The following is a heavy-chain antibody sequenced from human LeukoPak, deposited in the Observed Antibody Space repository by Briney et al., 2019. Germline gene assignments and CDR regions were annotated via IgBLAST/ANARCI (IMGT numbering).Heavy chain of an antibody. J-gene: IGHJ4*02. D-gene: IGHD6-19*01. CDR2: ISPNNGNT. Sequence: ASVKVSCKASGYTFRSYDITWVRQAPGQGLEWMGWISPNNGNTNYAQKFQGRVTMTIDTPTSTAYMEMRSLRSDDTAVYYCARDRDSSGWHVADYWGQGTLVTVSS. CDR3: ARDRDSSGWHVADY. V-gene: IGHV1-18*01. CDR1: GYTFRSYD.